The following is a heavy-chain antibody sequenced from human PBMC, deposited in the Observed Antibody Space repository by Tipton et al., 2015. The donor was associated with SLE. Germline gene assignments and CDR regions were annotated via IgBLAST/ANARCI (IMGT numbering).Heavy chain of an antibody. CDR3: ATSVTVARGGAYYYYGLDV. V-gene: IGHV3-43*02. J-gene: IGHJ6*02. Sequence: GSLRLSCAASGFTFDDYAMHWVRQAPGKGLEWVSLITWDGGSTYYADSVKGRFTISRDNSKNSLYLQMNSLSAEDTALYYCATSVTVARGGAYYYYGLDVWGQGTTVTVSS. D-gene: IGHD6-19*01. CDR1: GFTFDDYA. CDR2: ITWDGGST.